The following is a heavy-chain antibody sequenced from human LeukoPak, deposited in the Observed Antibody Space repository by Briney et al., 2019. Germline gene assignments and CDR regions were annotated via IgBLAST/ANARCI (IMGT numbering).Heavy chain of an antibody. V-gene: IGHV1-69*13. J-gene: IGHJ4*02. CDR2: IIPIFGTA. Sequence: SVKVSCKASGGTFSSYAISWVRQAPGQGLEWMGGIIPIFGTANYAQKFQGRVTITADESTSTAYMELSSLRSEDTAVYYCASQGNYDLGAAGSHRSPRAVLQRRGFDYWGQGTLVTVSS. CDR1: GGTFSSYA. CDR3: ASQGNYDLGAAGSHRSPRAVLQRRGFDY. D-gene: IGHD2-15*01.